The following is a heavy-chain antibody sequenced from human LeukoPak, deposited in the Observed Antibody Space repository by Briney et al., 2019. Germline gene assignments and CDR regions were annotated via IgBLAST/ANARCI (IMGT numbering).Heavy chain of an antibody. Sequence: GESLKISCKGSEYTFTNYWIGWVRQMSGKGLEWMGSIYPGDSDTRYSPSFQGQVTISADKSFSTAYLQWSSLKASDTAMYYCARPDIVGATDYFDYWGQGTLVTVS. J-gene: IGHJ4*02. D-gene: IGHD1-26*01. CDR1: EYTFTNYW. V-gene: IGHV5-51*01. CDR3: ARPDIVGATDYFDY. CDR2: IYPGDSDT.